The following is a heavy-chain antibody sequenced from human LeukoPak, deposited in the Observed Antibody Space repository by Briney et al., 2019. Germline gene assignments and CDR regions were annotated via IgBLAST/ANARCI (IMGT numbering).Heavy chain of an antibody. J-gene: IGHJ3*02. CDR2: IYYSGST. D-gene: IGHD6-19*01. V-gene: IGHV4-59*01. Sequence: SETLSLTCTVSGGSISSYYWSWIRQPPGKGLEWIGYIYYSGSTNYNPSLKSRVTISVDTSKNQFSLKLSSVTAADTAMYYCARDTVKGIAVAGGAFDIWGQGTMVTVSS. CDR3: ARDTVKGIAVAGGAFDI. CDR1: GGSISSYY.